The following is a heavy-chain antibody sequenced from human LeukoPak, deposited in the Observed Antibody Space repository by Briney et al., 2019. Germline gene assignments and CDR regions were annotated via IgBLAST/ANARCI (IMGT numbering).Heavy chain of an antibody. CDR1: GFTFSSYW. CDR3: AVSIVESIFDY. Sequence: GGSLRLSCAASGFTFSSYWMHWVRQAPGKGLEWVSAISGSGGSTYYADSVKGRFTISRDNSKNTLYLQMNSLRAEDTAVYYCAVSIVESIFDYWGQGTLVTVSS. CDR2: ISGSGGST. V-gene: IGHV3-23*01. J-gene: IGHJ4*02. D-gene: IGHD2-21*01.